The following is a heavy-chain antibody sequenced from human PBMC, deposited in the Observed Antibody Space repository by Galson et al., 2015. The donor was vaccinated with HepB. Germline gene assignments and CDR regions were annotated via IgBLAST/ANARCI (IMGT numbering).Heavy chain of an antibody. CDR3: ARGVGDIVVVPAAHTGHYYYYGMDV. V-gene: IGHV1-69*13. CDR1: GGTFRSYA. D-gene: IGHD2-2*01. J-gene: IGHJ6*02. Sequence: SVKVSCKASGGTFRSYAISWVRQAPGQGLEWMGGIIPIFGRANYAQKFQGRVTITADESTSTAHMELSSLRSEDTAVYYCARGVGDIVVVPAAHTGHYYYYGMDVWGQGTTVTVSS. CDR2: IIPIFGRA.